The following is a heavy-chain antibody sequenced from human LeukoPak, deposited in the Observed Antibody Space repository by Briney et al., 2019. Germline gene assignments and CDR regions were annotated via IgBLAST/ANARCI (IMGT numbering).Heavy chain of an antibody. V-gene: IGHV3-74*01. CDR1: GFTFSSYW. D-gene: IGHD4-17*01. Sequence: GGSLRLSCAASGFTFSSYWMHWVRQAPGKGLGFVSRINSDGSSTSYADSVKGRYTMSRDNAKNTLYLKMNSVRAEDTAVYYCARAPTVTTGGYYYGMDVWGQGTTVTVSS. CDR3: ARAPTVTTGGYYYGMDV. CDR2: INSDGSST. J-gene: IGHJ6*02.